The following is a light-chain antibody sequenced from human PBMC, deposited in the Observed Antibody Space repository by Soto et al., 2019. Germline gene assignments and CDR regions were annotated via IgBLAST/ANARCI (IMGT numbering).Light chain of an antibody. CDR3: QQYNGY. CDR2: DVS. CDR1: QSINNW. Sequence: DIQMTQSPSTLSASVGDRVTITCRASQSINNWLAWYQQKPGKAPKLLIYDVSSLESGVPSRFSCSGSGTEFTLTISSLQPDDFATYYCQQYNGYFGPGTTVDIK. J-gene: IGKJ3*01. V-gene: IGKV1-5*01.